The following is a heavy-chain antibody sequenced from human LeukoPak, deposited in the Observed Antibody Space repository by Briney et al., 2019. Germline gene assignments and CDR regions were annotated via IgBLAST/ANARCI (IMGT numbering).Heavy chain of an antibody. D-gene: IGHD1-26*01. CDR1: GFTFSSYA. CDR2: IRFDGSST. Sequence: GGSLRLSCAASGFTFSSYAMHWVRQAPGKGLEWVAFIRFDGSSTDYADSVKGRFTISRDNSKNTLFLQLNSLRPDDTGVYFCAKPSGNCVDYWGQGTLVTVSS. J-gene: IGHJ4*02. V-gene: IGHV3-30*02. CDR3: AKPSGNCVDY.